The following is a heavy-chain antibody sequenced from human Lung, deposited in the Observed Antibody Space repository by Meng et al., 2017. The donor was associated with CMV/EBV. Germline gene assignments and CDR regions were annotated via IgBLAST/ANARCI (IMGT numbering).Heavy chain of an antibody. CDR1: GDTFSRYA. Sequence: SXXVSCKASGDTFSRYAISWVRQAPGQGLEWMGGIIPFFDTTNYAQKFQGRVTITTDESTSTAYMELSSLRSEDTAVYYCARDRTGDCSSTSCYNYYYYYGMNVWGQGTTVTVSS. V-gene: IGHV1-69*05. J-gene: IGHJ6*02. CDR2: IIPFFDTT. D-gene: IGHD2-2*02. CDR3: ARDRTGDCSSTSCYNYYYYYGMNV.